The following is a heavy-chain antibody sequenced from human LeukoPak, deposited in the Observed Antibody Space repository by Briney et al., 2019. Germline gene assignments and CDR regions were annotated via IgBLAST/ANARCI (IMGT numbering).Heavy chain of an antibody. CDR3: ARDDCSSTSCYYY. D-gene: IGHD2-2*01. J-gene: IGHJ4*02. CDR1: GFTFSDYY. V-gene: IGHV3-11*04. CDR2: ISSSGSTI. Sequence: PGGSLRLSCAASGFTFSDYYMSWIRQAPGKGLEWVSYISSSGSTIYYADSVKGRFTISRDNAKNSLYLQMNSLRAEDTAVYYCARDDCSSTSCYYYWGQGTLVTVSS.